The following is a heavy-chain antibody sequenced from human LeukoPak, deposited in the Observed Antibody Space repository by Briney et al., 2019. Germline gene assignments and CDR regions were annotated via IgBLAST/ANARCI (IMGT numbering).Heavy chain of an antibody. J-gene: IGHJ5*02. D-gene: IGHD2-2*01. Sequence: PGGSLRLSCAASGFTLSNYDMNWVRQAPGKGLEWVSSISTSSRYIYYKDSVRGRFTIPRDDAENSLYLEMNSLRAEDTAVYYCARADCSSSTCYLRRSWFDPWGQGTLVTVSS. CDR2: ISTSSRYI. CDR3: ARADCSSSTCYLRRSWFDP. CDR1: GFTLSNYD. V-gene: IGHV3-21*01.